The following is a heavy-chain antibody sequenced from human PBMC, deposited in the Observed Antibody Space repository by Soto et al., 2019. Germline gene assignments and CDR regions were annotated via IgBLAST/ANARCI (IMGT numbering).Heavy chain of an antibody. CDR1: GGSINSRGYY. J-gene: IGHJ5*02. V-gene: IGHV4-31*03. Sequence: QVQLQESGPGLVKPSQTLSLTCTVSGGSINSRGYYWSWIRHYPEKGLEWMGYISYSGTTYYKSPLKSRITISVDTSKNQFSLKLNSVTAADTAIYYCARDSYGGNSDWFDPWGQGTLVTVSS. CDR2: ISYSGTT. D-gene: IGHD2-21*02. CDR3: ARDSYGGNSDWFDP.